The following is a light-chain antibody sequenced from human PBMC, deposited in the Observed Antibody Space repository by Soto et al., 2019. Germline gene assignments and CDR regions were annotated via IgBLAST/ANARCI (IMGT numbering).Light chain of an antibody. V-gene: IGKV3-20*01. CDR3: QKYGSAPWT. Sequence: GLTQSPGTLSLSPGDSVTISCRARQRGSSRYLAWYQQQPGQPPRLLIYGASRRATGIADRFSGSGSGTGFTLTISRREPEDLAVYSCQKYGSAPWTFGQGTKVEIK. J-gene: IGKJ1*01. CDR1: QRGSSRY. CDR2: GAS.